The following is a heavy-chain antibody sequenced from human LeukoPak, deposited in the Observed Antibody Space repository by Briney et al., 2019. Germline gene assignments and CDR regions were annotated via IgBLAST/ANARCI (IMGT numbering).Heavy chain of an antibody. CDR1: GYTFTGYY. CDR2: INPNSGGT. CDR3: ARVTDRVSGYYPY. D-gene: IGHD3-22*01. V-gene: IGHV1-2*02. Sequence: ASVKVSCKASGYTFTGYYMHWVRQAPGQGLEWMGWINPNSGGTNYAQKFQGRVTMTRDTSISTAYMELSRLRSDDTAVYYCARVTDRVSGYYPYWGQGTLVTVSS. J-gene: IGHJ4*02.